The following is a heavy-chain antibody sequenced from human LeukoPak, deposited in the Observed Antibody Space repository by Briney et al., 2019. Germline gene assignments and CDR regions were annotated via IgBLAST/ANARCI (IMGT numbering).Heavy chain of an antibody. Sequence: PSETLSLTCTVSGGSISSGGYYWSWIRQPPGKGLEWIGYIYHSGSTYYNPSLKSRVTISVDRSKNQFSLKLSSVTAADTAVYYCARDNPPPDYWGQGTLVTVSS. CDR2: IYHSGST. CDR1: GGSISSGGYY. J-gene: IGHJ4*02. D-gene: IGHD1-14*01. CDR3: ARDNPPPDY. V-gene: IGHV4-30-2*01.